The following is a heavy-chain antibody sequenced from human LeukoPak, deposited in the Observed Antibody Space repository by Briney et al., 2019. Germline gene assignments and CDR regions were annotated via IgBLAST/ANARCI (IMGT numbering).Heavy chain of an antibody. D-gene: IGHD2-15*01. V-gene: IGHV3-64*01. CDR1: GFTFSSYA. J-gene: IGHJ4*02. CDR2: ISSNGGST. CDR3: ARGYCSGGSCFPFDY. Sequence: PGGSLRLSCAASGFTFSSYAMHWVRQAPGKGLEYVSAISSNGGSTYYANSVEGRFTISRDNSKNTLYLQMGSLRAEDMAVYYCARGYCSGGSCFPFDYWGQGTLVTVSS.